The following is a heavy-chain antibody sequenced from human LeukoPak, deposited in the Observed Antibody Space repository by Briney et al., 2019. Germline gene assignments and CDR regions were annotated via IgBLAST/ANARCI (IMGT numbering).Heavy chain of an antibody. J-gene: IGHJ4*02. V-gene: IGHV3-33*01. CDR2: TWYDGSKM. CDR1: GFSITTYG. Sequence: GGSLRLSCVASGFSITTYGLHWVRQAPGKGLEWVAVTWYDGSKMYYAESVKGRFTMSRDTSKNTLYLEMNSLRDEDTAVYYCVRDGGSGVDYWGQGTLVTVSS. CDR3: VRDGGSGVDY. D-gene: IGHD6-25*01.